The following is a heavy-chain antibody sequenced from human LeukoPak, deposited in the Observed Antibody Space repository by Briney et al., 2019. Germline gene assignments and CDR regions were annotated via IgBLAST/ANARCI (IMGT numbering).Heavy chain of an antibody. CDR1: GFTFSSYW. CDR3: AKDIGYSSSPGDFDY. CDR2: ISWDGGST. Sequence: QAGGSLRLSCAASGFTFSSYWMHWVRQAPGKGLEWVSLISWDGGSTYYADSVKGRFTISRDNSKNSLYLQMNSLRTEDTALYYCAKDIGYSSSPGDFDYWGQGTLVTVSS. D-gene: IGHD6-6*01. V-gene: IGHV3-43*01. J-gene: IGHJ4*02.